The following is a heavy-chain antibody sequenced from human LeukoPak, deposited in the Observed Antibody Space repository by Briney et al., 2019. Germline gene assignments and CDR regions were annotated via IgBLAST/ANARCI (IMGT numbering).Heavy chain of an antibody. D-gene: IGHD3-3*01. Sequence: SETLSLTCAVSGVSFDDYYWAWVRQTPGKGLEWIGEINHSGYTNDSPSLKSRVTLSIDTSKNQFSLKLSSVTAADTAVYYCARDMSGHIFDYWGQGTLVTVSS. CDR3: ARDMSGHIFDY. CDR2: INHSGYT. V-gene: IGHV4-34*01. CDR1: GVSFDDYY. J-gene: IGHJ4*02.